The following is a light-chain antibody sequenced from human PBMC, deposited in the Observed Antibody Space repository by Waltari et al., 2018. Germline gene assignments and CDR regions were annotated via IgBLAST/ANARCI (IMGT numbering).Light chain of an antibody. CDR2: KVS. CDR3: MQGSQAPT. Sequence: DIAMTQSPLSLPVTLGQPASISCRSSQSLVHSDGNTYLNWFHQRPGQSPRRLIYKVSNRDSGVPDRFSGSGSGTDFTLKSSRVEAEDVGVYYCMQGSQAPTFGQGTRLEIK. J-gene: IGKJ5*01. CDR1: QSLVHSDGNTY. V-gene: IGKV2-30*02.